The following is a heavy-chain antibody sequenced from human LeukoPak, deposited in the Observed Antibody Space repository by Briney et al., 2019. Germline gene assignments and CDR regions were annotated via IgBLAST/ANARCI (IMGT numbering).Heavy chain of an antibody. CDR1: GFTFSSYA. CDR2: ISGSGGST. D-gene: IGHD3-9*01. CDR3: AKDKVELRYFDCVSNFDY. V-gene: IGHV3-23*01. J-gene: IGHJ4*02. Sequence: TGGSLSLTCTASGFTFSSYAMSWVRQAPGKGLEWVSAISGSGGSTYYADSVKGRFTISRDNSKNTLYMQMNSLRAEDTAVYYCAKDKVELRYFDCVSNFDYWGQGTLVTVSS.